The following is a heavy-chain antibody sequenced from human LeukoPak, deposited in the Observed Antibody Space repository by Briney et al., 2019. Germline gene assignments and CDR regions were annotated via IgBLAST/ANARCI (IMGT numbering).Heavy chain of an antibody. CDR3: ARDLKAAPGAFDI. CDR2: LYYSGTT. Sequence: SETLSLTCAVSGGSISSSNWWSWVRQPPGKGLEWVGYLYYSGTTDYNPSLKSRVVISVDTSKNQFSLRLSSVTAADAAVYYCARDLKAAPGAFDIWGQGTMVTVSS. J-gene: IGHJ3*02. CDR1: GGSISSSNW. D-gene: IGHD6-13*01. V-gene: IGHV4-4*02.